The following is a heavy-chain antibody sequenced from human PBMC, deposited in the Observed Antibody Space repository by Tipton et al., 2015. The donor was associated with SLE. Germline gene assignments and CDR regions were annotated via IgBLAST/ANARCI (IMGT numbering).Heavy chain of an antibody. J-gene: IGHJ4*02. CDR2: INHSGST. Sequence: TLSLTCAVYGGSFSGYYWSWIRQPPGKGLEWIGEINHSGSTNYNPSFKSRVTISVDTSKNQFSLKLSSVTAADTAVYYCASSGSSGSLDWGQGTLVTVSS. CDR3: ASSGSSGSLD. D-gene: IGHD3-22*01. V-gene: IGHV4-34*01. CDR1: GGSFSGYY.